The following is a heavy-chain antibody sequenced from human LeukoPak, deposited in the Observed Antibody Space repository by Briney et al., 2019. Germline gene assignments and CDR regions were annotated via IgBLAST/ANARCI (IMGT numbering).Heavy chain of an antibody. CDR2: ISPSGGIT. D-gene: IGHD5-12*01. V-gene: IGHV3-23*01. CDR1: GFTFSSHG. J-gene: IGHJ4*02. CDR3: AKEGGASRFDY. Sequence: PGGTLRLSCAASGFTFSSHGMNWVRQAPGKELEWVSGISPSGGITYYTDSVKGRFTISRDNSKNTLYLQMNSLRAEDTAVYYCAKEGGASRFDYWGQGTLVTVSS.